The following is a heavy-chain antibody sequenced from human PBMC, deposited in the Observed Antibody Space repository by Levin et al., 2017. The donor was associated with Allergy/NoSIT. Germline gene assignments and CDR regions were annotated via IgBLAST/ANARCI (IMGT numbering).Heavy chain of an antibody. CDR2: IYYSGST. CDR3: ARLPDSGSYYFDY. D-gene: IGHD1-26*01. J-gene: IGHJ4*02. Sequence: SETLSLTCTVSGGSISSSSYYWGWIRQPPGTGLEWIGSIYYSGSTYYNPSLKSRVTISVDTSKNQFSLKLSSVTAADTAVYYCARLPDSGSYYFDYWGQGTLVTVSS. CDR1: GGSISSSSYY. V-gene: IGHV4-39*01.